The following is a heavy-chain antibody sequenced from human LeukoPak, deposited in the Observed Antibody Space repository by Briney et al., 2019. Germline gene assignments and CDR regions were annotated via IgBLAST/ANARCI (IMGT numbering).Heavy chain of an antibody. CDR3: AKGDRVAAAAIVDY. V-gene: IGHV3-23*01. CDR1: GFTFSSYA. D-gene: IGHD6-13*01. J-gene: IGHJ4*02. Sequence: GGSLRLSCAASGFTFSSYAMSWVRQAPGKGLEWVSTISSSGDTTYYADSVKGRFTISRDNSKTTLYGQMNSLRVEDTAIYYCAKGDRVAAAAIVDYWGQGTLVTVSS. CDR2: ISSSGDTT.